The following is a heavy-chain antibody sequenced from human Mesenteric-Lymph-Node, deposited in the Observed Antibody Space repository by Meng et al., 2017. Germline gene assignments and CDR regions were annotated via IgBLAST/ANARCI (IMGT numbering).Heavy chain of an antibody. D-gene: IGHD4-11*01. J-gene: IGHJ4*02. CDR2: IYYSGST. CDR1: GGSISSGDYY. V-gene: IGHV4-30-4*01. CDR3: ARDRTTGRYFDY. Sequence: QVHLKESGPGLAKPSGSLSLTCGVSGGSISSGDYYWSWIRQPPGKGLEWIGYIYYSGSTYYNPSLKSRVTISVDTSKNQFSLKLSSVTAADTAVYYCARDRTTGRYFDYWGQGTLVTVSS.